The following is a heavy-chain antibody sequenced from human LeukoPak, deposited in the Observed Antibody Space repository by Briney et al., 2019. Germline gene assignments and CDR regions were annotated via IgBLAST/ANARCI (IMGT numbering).Heavy chain of an antibody. CDR2: ISSSSSYI. Sequence: GGSLRLSCAASGFTFSSYSMNWVRQAPGKGLEWVSSISSSSSYIYYADSVKGRFTISRDNAKNSLYLQMNSLRAEDTAVYYCARGRDYYDSSGYLFDYWGQGTLVTVSS. D-gene: IGHD3-22*01. J-gene: IGHJ4*02. CDR3: ARGRDYYDSSGYLFDY. CDR1: GFTFSSYS. V-gene: IGHV3-21*01.